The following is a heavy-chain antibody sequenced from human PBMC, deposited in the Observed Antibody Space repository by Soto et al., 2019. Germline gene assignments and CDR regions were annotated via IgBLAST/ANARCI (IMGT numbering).Heavy chain of an antibody. CDR1: VDSSATDY. Sequence: SETLSLTCTVSVDSSATDYWSWFRQPAGKGLEWIGRIDTSGNTNYNPSLKSRVTMSVDTSKKQFSLKLTSVTAADTAVYYCARYSNNWFQTEGMDVWGQGTTVT. CDR3: ARYSNNWFQTEGMDV. J-gene: IGHJ6*02. V-gene: IGHV4-4*07. CDR2: IDTSGNT. D-gene: IGHD6-13*01.